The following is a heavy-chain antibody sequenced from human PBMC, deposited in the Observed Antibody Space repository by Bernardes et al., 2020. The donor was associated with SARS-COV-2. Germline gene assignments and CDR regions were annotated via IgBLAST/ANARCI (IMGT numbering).Heavy chain of an antibody. CDR3: AAGCSSDWFRH. J-gene: IGHJ1*01. CDR2: INGPSVII. CDR1: GFSFSDCA. V-gene: IGHV3-48*01. D-gene: IGHD6-19*01. Sequence: GGSLRLSCAASGFSFSDCAMTWVRQAPGKGPEWLSYINGPSVIIFDAPSVKGRFTISRDNARNSLYLQMNSLRVEDTAVYYCAAGCSSDWFRHWGQGTLVTVSS.